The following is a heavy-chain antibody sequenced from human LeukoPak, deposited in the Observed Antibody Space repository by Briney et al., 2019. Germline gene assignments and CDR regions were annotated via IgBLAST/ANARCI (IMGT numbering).Heavy chain of an antibody. V-gene: IGHV4-34*01. CDR3: ARAPDYDFWSGYYLYYYGMDV. CDR1: GGSFSDYY. D-gene: IGHD3-3*01. CDR2: INHSGST. Sequence: SETLSLTCAVYGGSFSDYYWSWIRQPPGKGLEWIGEINHSGSTNYNPSLKSRVTISVDTSKNQFSLKLSSVTAADTAVYYCARAPDYDFWSGYYLYYYGMDVWGQGTTVTVSS. J-gene: IGHJ6*02.